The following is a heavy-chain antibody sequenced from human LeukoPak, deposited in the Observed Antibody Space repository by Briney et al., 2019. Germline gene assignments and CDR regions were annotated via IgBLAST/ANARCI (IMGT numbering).Heavy chain of an antibody. CDR2: IYYSGST. J-gene: IGHJ5*02. CDR1: GGSLSSPTYY. Sequence: SETLSLTCTVSGGSLSSPTYYWSWIRQPPGKGLEWIGYIYYSGSTNYNPSLKSRVTISVDTSKNQFSLKLRSVTAADTAVYYCARVDSSGWYLGSPPLNWFDPWGQGTLVTVSS. D-gene: IGHD6-19*01. CDR3: ARVDSSGWYLGSPPLNWFDP. V-gene: IGHV4-61*01.